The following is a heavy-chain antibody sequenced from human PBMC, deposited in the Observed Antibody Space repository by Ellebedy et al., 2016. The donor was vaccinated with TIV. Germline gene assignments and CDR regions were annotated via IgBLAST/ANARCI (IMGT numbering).Heavy chain of an antibody. CDR1: GFTFSDYY. CDR3: ARSDTSLVTPEDS. D-gene: IGHD5-18*01. CDR2: ISSSGSTI. Sequence: GESLKISCAASGFTFSDYYMSWIRQAPGKGLEWVSYISSSGSTIYYADSVKGRFTISRDNSKNTLYLQMNSLRAEDTAVYYCARSDTSLVTPEDSWGQGTLVTVSS. J-gene: IGHJ4*02. V-gene: IGHV3-11*04.